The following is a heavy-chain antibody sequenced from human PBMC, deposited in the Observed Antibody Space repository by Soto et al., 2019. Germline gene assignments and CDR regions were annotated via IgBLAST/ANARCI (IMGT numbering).Heavy chain of an antibody. Sequence: SETLSLTCAVSSDSISRSHWLTWVRQSPGKGLEWLGDIYYSGSVYYNPSLRSRISISMDKSNNQFSLNLISVTAADTAVYYCARGSFVTNHYYYHMDVWGKGTPVTVSS. J-gene: IGHJ6*03. CDR1: SDSISRSHW. CDR3: ARGSFVTNHYYYHMDV. D-gene: IGHD4-17*01. CDR2: IYYSGSV. V-gene: IGHV4-4*02.